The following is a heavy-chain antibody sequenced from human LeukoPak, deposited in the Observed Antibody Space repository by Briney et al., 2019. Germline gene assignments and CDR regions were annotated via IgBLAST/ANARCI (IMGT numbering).Heavy chain of an antibody. CDR1: GFTFDDYA. CDR2: ISWNSGSI. V-gene: IGHV3-9*01. D-gene: IGHD4-17*01. J-gene: IGHJ4*02. Sequence: GRSLRLSCAASGFTFDDYAMHWVRQAPGKGLEWVSGISWNSGSIGYADSVKGRFTISRDNAKNSLYPQMNSLRAEDTALYYCAKAYYGDYDRLSFDYWGQGTLVTVSS. CDR3: AKAYYGDYDRLSFDY.